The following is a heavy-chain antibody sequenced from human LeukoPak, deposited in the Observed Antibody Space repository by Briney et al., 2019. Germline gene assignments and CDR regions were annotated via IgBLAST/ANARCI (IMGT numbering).Heavy chain of an antibody. V-gene: IGHV3-30*02. CDR2: IRYDGSKK. CDR3: AKPLNYYDSSGYYYEDYYYYMDV. Sequence: GGSLRLSCAASGFTFSSYGMHWVRQAPGKGLEWVAFIRYDGSKKYYADSVKGRFTISRDNSKNTLYLQMNSLRAEDTAVYYCAKPLNYYDSSGYYYEDYYYYMDVWGKGTTVTISS. D-gene: IGHD3-22*01. J-gene: IGHJ6*03. CDR1: GFTFSSYG.